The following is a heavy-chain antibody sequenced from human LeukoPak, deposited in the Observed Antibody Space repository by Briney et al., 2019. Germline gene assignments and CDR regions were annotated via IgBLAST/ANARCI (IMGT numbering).Heavy chain of an antibody. V-gene: IGHV4-30-2*01. Sequence: PSETLSLTCAVSGGSISGGGYSWSWIRQPPGKGLEWIGYIYHSGSTYYNPSLKSRVTISVDRPKNQFSLKLSSVTAADTAVYYCARADLRYGDYYYYGMDVWGQGTTVTVSS. D-gene: IGHD4-17*01. CDR1: GGSISGGGYS. J-gene: IGHJ6*02. CDR2: IYHSGST. CDR3: ARADLRYGDYYYYGMDV.